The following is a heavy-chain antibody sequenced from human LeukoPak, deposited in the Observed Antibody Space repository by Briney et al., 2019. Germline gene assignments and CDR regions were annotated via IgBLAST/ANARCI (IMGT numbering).Heavy chain of an antibody. J-gene: IGHJ4*02. V-gene: IGHV3-15*01. CDR2: IKSKTDGGTI. CDR3: TTGVRDSSGYYNFDC. D-gene: IGHD3-22*01. Sequence: GGSLRLSCAASGFTFSNAWMNWVRQSPGKGLEWVGRIKSKTDGGTIDYGAPVKGRFTISRDDSKNTLFLQMNSLKAEDAAMYHCTTGVRDSSGYYNFDCWGQGTLVTVSS. CDR1: GFTFSNAW.